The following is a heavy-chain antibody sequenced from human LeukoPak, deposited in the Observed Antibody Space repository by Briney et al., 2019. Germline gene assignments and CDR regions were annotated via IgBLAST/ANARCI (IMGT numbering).Heavy chain of an antibody. D-gene: IGHD6-19*01. CDR2: ISHDGNRQ. CDR1: GFTLSIYA. J-gene: IGHJ4*02. CDR3: ARDSGWSFDY. Sequence: GRSLRLSCATSGFTLSIYAMHWVRQAPGKGLEWVATISHDGNRQYYADSVKGRFTVSRDNSKNTLYLQMNSLRAEDTAVYYCARDSGWSFDYWGQGTLVTVSS. V-gene: IGHV3-30-3*01.